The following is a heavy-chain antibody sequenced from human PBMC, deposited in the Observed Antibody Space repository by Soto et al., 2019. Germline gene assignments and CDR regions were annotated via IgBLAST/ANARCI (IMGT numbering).Heavy chain of an antibody. D-gene: IGHD3-9*01. CDR1: GFTVSSNY. V-gene: IGHV3-53*02. J-gene: IGHJ4*02. Sequence: EVQLVETGGGLIQPGGSLRLSCAASGFTVSSNYMSWVRQAPGKGLEWVSVIYSGGSTYYADSVKGRFTISRDNSKNTLYLQMNSLRAEDTAVYYCARGTGLTGPRFDYWGQGTLVTVSS. CDR3: ARGTGLTGPRFDY. CDR2: IYSGGST.